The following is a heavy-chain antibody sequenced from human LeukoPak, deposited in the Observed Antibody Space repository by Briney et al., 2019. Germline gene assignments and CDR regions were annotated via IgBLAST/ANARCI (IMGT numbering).Heavy chain of an antibody. CDR2: IYSGGST. CDR1: RFTLSSSY. V-gene: IGHV3-53*01. D-gene: IGHD2-15*01. CDR3: ARGCSDGSCYGY. Sequence: PGGSLRLSCAASRFTLSSSYMNWVRQAPGKGLEWVSVIYSGGSTYYADSVKGRFTISRDNSKNTLYLQMNSLRAEDTAVYYCARGCSDGSCYGYWGQGTLVTVSS. J-gene: IGHJ4*02.